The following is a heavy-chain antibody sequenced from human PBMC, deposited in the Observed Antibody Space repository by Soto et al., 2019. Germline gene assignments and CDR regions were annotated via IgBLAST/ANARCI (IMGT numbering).Heavy chain of an antibody. J-gene: IGHJ6*02. D-gene: IGHD2-15*01. V-gene: IGHV3-53*01. Sequence: GGALRLYCHASGFTVSSTYMSWVRQAPGMGLEWVAVIESGGSTHYADSVKGRFTISRDIPKNMIYLQLHTLRAEDTAVYYCAKDLGPLRLLNYYFYGLDVWGQGTTVTVSS. CDR2: IESGGST. CDR3: AKDLGPLRLLNYYFYGLDV. CDR1: GFTVSSTY.